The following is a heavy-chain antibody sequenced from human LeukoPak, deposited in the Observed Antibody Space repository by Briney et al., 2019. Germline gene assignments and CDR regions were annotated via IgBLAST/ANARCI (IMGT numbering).Heavy chain of an antibody. CDR2: INPGGGST. Sequence: ASVKVSCKASGYTFTSYYMHWVRQAPGQGLEWMGIINPGGGSTSYAQKFQGRVTMTRDTSTSTVYMELSSLRSEDTAVYYCARAAMATIKNSFFDYWGQGTLVTVSS. CDR3: ARAAMATIKNSFFDY. J-gene: IGHJ4*02. D-gene: IGHD5-24*01. V-gene: IGHV1-46*03. CDR1: GYTFTSYY.